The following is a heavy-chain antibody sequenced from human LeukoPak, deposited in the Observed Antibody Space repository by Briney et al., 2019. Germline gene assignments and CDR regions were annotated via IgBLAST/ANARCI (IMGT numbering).Heavy chain of an antibody. Sequence: PGGSLRLSCAASGFTVSSNYMSWVRQAPGNGLEWVSVIYSGGSTYYADSVKGRFTISRDNSKNTLYLQMNSLRAEDTAAYYCARASNYYDSSGYDYWGQGTLVTVSS. CDR1: GFTVSSNY. D-gene: IGHD3-22*01. CDR3: ARASNYYDSSGYDY. CDR2: IYSGGST. V-gene: IGHV3-66*01. J-gene: IGHJ4*02.